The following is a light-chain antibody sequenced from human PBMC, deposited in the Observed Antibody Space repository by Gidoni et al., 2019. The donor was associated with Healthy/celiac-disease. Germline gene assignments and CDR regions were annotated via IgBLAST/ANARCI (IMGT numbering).Light chain of an antibody. Sequence: DNQLTQSPSFLSASVGDRSTITCRASQGISSYLAWYQQKPGKAPKLLIYAASTLQSGVPSRFRGSGSGTEFTLTISSLQPEDFATSYCQQLNSYPWTFGQGTKVEIK. J-gene: IGKJ1*01. V-gene: IGKV1-9*01. CDR2: AAS. CDR1: QGISSY. CDR3: QQLNSYPWT.